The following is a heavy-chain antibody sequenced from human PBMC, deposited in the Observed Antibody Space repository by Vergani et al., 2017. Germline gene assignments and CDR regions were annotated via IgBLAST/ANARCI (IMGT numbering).Heavy chain of an antibody. D-gene: IGHD4-17*01. Sequence: QVQLVQSGAEVKKPGSSVKVSCKASGGTFSSYAISWVRQAPGQGLEWMGGIIPIFGTANYAQKFQGRVTITADESTSTAYMELSSLGSEDTAVYYCARASPPYGVPPYWYFDLWGRGTLVTVSS. J-gene: IGHJ2*01. CDR3: ARASPPYGVPPYWYFDL. V-gene: IGHV1-69*01. CDR2: IIPIFGTA. CDR1: GGTFSSYA.